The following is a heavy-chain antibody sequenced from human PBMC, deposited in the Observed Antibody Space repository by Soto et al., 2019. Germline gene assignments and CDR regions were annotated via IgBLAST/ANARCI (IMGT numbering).Heavy chain of an antibody. CDR3: AKDPSTGSADY. CDR1: GFTFSSYA. V-gene: IGHV3-23*01. D-gene: IGHD3-9*01. CDR2: ISGSGANE. J-gene: IGHJ4*02. Sequence: PGGSLRLSCAASGFTFSSYAMTWVRQAPGRGLEWVSSISGSGANEHYADSVKGRFTISRDGSKNTLYLQMNSLRAEDTAMYYCAKDPSTGSADYWGQGTQVTVSS.